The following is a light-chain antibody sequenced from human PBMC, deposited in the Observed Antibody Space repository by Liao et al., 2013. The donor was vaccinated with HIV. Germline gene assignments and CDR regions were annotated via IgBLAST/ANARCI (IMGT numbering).Light chain of an antibody. Sequence: SYELTQPPSVSVSPGQTARIPCSGDALPLQYVYWYQQKPGQSPVVVINQDDKRPSGIPERFSGSNSGNTATLTISGTQAMDEADYYCQAWDSSTAVFGGGTRLTVL. V-gene: IGLV3-1*01. CDR1: ALPLQY. CDR3: QAWDSSTAV. J-gene: IGLJ2*01. CDR2: QDD.